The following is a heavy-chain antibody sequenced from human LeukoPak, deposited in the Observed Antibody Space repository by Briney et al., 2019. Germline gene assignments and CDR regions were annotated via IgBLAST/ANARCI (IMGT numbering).Heavy chain of an antibody. CDR2: ISSSSSTI. CDR1: GFTFSSYS. V-gene: IGHV3-48*01. Sequence: GGSLRLSCAASGFTFSSYSMNWVRQAPGKGLEWVSYISSSSSTIYYADSVKGRFTISRDNAKNSLYLQMNSLRVEDTAVYHCARGAGSSWYFYFDYWGQGTLVTVSS. D-gene: IGHD6-13*01. J-gene: IGHJ4*02. CDR3: ARGAGSSWYFYFDY.